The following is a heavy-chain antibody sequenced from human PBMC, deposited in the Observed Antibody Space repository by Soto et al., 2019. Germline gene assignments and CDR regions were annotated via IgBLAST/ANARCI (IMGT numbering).Heavy chain of an antibody. Sequence: GSLRLSCAASGFTFSSYGMHWVRQSPGKGLEWVAVISYDGSNKYYADSVKGRFTISRDNSKNTLYLQMNSLRAEDTAVYYCAKDIDSSGYYSNWFDPWGQGTLVTVSS. D-gene: IGHD3-22*01. CDR2: ISYDGSNK. CDR3: AKDIDSSGYYSNWFDP. CDR1: GFTFSSYG. J-gene: IGHJ5*02. V-gene: IGHV3-30*18.